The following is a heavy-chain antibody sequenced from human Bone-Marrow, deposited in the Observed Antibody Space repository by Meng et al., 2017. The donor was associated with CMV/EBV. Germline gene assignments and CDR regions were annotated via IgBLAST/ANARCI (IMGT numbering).Heavy chain of an antibody. J-gene: IGHJ4*02. CDR3: ARDGRSTPRGYKY. Sequence: SETLSLTCNVSGGSISSTSYYWGWIRQSPGKGLEWIGSIYSGGSAYYNPSLKSRVTISVDTSKNQFSLKLNSVTAADTAVYYCARDGRSTPRGYKYWGQGTLVTVSS. CDR1: GGSISSTSYY. CDR2: IYSGGSA. V-gene: IGHV4-39*07. D-gene: IGHD5-18*01.